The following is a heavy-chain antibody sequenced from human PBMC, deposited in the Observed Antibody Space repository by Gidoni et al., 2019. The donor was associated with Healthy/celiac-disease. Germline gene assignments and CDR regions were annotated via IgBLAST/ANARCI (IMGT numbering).Heavy chain of an antibody. J-gene: IGHJ5*02. CDR1: GDSVSSNSAA. D-gene: IGHD6-19*01. V-gene: IGHV6-1*01. Sequence: QVQLQQSGPGLVKPSQTLSLTCSISGDSVSSNSAAWNWIRQSPSRGLEWLGRTYYRSKWYNDYAVSVKSRITINPDTSKNQFSLQLNSVTPEDTAVYYCAREYSSGWYPTLGWFDPWGQGTLVTVSS. CDR2: TYYRSKWYN. CDR3: AREYSSGWYPTLGWFDP.